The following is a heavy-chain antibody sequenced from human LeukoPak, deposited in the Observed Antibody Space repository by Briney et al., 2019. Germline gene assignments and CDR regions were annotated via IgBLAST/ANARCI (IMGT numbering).Heavy chain of an antibody. CDR1: GFTFSSYE. J-gene: IGHJ4*02. D-gene: IGHD5-24*01. V-gene: IGHV3-48*03. CDR2: ISSSGSTI. CDR3: ARVDRWVQSGFDY. Sequence: GGSLRLSCAASGFTFSSYEMNWVRQAPGKGLEWVSYISSSGSTIYYADSVKGRFTISRDNAKNSLYLQMNSLRAEDTAVYYCARVDRWVQSGFDYWGQGTLVTVSS.